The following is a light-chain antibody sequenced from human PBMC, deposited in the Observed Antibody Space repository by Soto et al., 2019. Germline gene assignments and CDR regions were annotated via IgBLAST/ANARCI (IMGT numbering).Light chain of an antibody. CDR3: MQALQTPNT. J-gene: IGKJ5*01. V-gene: IGKV2-28*01. Sequence: DLVMTQSPLSLPVTPGEPASISCRSSQSLLHSNGYNYLDWYLQKPGQSPQLLIYLGSNRASGVPDRLSGSGSGTDFTLKISRVEAEDVGVYYCMQALQTPNTFGQATPLEIK. CDR1: QSLLHSNGYNY. CDR2: LGS.